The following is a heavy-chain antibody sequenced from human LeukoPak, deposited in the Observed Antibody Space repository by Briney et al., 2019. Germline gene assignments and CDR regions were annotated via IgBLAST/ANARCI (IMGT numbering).Heavy chain of an antibody. V-gene: IGHV3-30-3*01. Sequence: PGGSLRLSCAASGFTFSSYAMHWVRQAPGKGLEWVAVISYDGSNKYYADSVKGRFTISRDNSKNTLYLQMNSLRAEDTAVYYCARDRERFLGWLTPGSYYYGMDVWGQGTTVTVSS. D-gene: IGHD3-3*01. CDR1: GFTFSSYA. CDR3: ARDRERFLGWLTPGSYYYGMDV. J-gene: IGHJ6*02. CDR2: ISYDGSNK.